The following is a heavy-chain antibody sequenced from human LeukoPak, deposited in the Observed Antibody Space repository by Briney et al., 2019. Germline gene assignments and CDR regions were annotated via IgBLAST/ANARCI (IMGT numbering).Heavy chain of an antibody. V-gene: IGHV3-13*01. CDR1: GFTFSDYD. CDR3: ARVAKERVGGVYYFDY. Sequence: GGSLRLSCAASGFTFSDYDMHRVRQPTGKGLEWVAAIGTAGDTYYTGSVKGRFTISRENAKNSLYLLMNSLRAGDTAVYYCARVAKERVGGVYYFDYWGQGTLVTASS. CDR2: IGTAGDT. J-gene: IGHJ4*02. D-gene: IGHD1-1*01.